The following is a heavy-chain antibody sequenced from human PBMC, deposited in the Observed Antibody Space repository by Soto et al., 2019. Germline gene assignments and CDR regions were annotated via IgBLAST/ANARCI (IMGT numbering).Heavy chain of an antibody. CDR3: AKDAVSGDGIWLLDS. D-gene: IGHD4-17*01. CDR2: PLRSGSTT. V-gene: IGHV3-23*01. J-gene: IGHJ4*02. Sequence: GGSLRLSCAASGFTFTNYAMTWARQAPGKGLEWVSSPLRSGSTTYYADSVKGRFTISSDISANSLYLQMDSLRAEDTAVYYCAKDAVSGDGIWLLDSWGQGTVVTVSS. CDR1: GFTFTNYA.